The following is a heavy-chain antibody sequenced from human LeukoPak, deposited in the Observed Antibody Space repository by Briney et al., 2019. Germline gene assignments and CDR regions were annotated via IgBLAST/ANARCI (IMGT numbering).Heavy chain of an antibody. CDR2: IYTSGST. CDR1: GGSISSYY. V-gene: IGHV4-4*09. J-gene: IGHJ3*02. CDR3: GRHWPAYCTNGVCYRSPTAFDI. Sequence: SETLSLTCTVSGGSISSYYWSWIRQPPGKGLEWIGYIYTSGSTNYNPSLKRRGTISVDTYKKQFSLKLRCVRAAETTGYYCGRHWPAYCTNGVCYRSPTAFDIWGQGTMFTVSS. D-gene: IGHD2-8*01.